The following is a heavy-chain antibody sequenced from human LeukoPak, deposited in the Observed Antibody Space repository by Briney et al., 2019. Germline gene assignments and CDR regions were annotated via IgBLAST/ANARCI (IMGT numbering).Heavy chain of an antibody. CDR3: ARALQLLRGYFDY. CDR2: ISYDGSNK. J-gene: IGHJ4*02. D-gene: IGHD6-6*01. V-gene: IGHV3-30-3*01. Sequence: GGSLRLSCAASGFTFSSYAMHCVRQSPGKGLEWVAVISYDGSNKYYADSVKGRFTISRDNSKNTLYLQMNSLRAEDTAVYYCARALQLLRGYFDYWGQGTLVTVSS. CDR1: GFTFSSYA.